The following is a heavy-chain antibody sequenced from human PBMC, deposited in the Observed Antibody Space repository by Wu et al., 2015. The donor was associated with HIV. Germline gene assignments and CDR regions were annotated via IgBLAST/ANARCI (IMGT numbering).Heavy chain of an antibody. CDR3: ARGGDYCSGGSCYSFGY. CDR2: INPNSGVT. CDR1: GYTFTVYY. Sequence: QVQLVQSGAEVRKPGASVKVSCRTSGYTFTVYYIHWLRQAPGQGLEWMGWINPNSGVTNYAEKFQGRVSVTRDTSINTADMELTRLRSDDTAIYYCARGGDYCSGGSCYSFGYWG. V-gene: IGHV1-2*02. D-gene: IGHD2-15*01. J-gene: IGHJ4*01.